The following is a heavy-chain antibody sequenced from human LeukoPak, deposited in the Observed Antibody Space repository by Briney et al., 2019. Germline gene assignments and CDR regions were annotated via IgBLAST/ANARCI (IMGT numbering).Heavy chain of an antibody. J-gene: IGHJ4*02. CDR3: ARSRHSYDSTGFPHY. Sequence: GGSLRLSCAASGFTFSSYSMNWVRQAPGKGLEWVSSISSSSSYIKYADSVKGRFTISRDNAKNSLYLQMNSLRAEDTALYYCARSRHSYDSTGFPHYWGQGTLVTVSS. D-gene: IGHD3-22*01. V-gene: IGHV3-21*04. CDR1: GFTFSSYS. CDR2: ISSSSSYI.